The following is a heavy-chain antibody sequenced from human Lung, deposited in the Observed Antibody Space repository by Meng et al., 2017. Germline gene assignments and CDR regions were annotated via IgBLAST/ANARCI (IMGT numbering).Heavy chain of an antibody. D-gene: IGHD4-11*01. CDR1: GGSFSDYY. J-gene: IGHJ4*02. Sequence: LKQWGSGLLKPSGTLSLTCVVAGGSFSDYYWSWIRQPPGKGLEWIGEINHSGSTNYNPSLESRATISVDTSQNNLSLKLSSVTAADSAVYYCARGPTTMAHDFDYWGQGTLVTVSS. V-gene: IGHV4-34*01. CDR2: INHSGST. CDR3: ARGPTTMAHDFDY.